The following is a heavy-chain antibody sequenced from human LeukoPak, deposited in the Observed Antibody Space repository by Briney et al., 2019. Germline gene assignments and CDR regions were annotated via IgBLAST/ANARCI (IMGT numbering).Heavy chain of an antibody. V-gene: IGHV3-48*04. CDR1: GFIFRSYN. Sequence: GGSLRLSCTTSGFIFRSYNMNWVRQTPGKGLEWISHITASSNTIFYADSVKGRFTVSRDNAKNSLFLQLTSLRAEDTAVYFCASYRFDYWGQGTLVTVSS. J-gene: IGHJ4*02. CDR2: ITASSNTI. CDR3: ASYRFDY.